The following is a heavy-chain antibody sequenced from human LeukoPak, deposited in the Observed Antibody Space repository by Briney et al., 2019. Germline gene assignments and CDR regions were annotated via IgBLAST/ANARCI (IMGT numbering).Heavy chain of an antibody. D-gene: IGHD3-10*01. Sequence: TGGSLRLSCTASGFTFSNYGMHWVRQAPGKGLEWVAFIRYDGSNKYYADSVKGRFTISRDNSKNTLYLQMNSLRAEDTAVYYCAKARIGYGSGSYDWFDPWGQGTLVTVSS. CDR3: AKARIGYGSGSYDWFDP. CDR1: GFTFSNYG. J-gene: IGHJ5*02. CDR2: IRYDGSNK. V-gene: IGHV3-30*02.